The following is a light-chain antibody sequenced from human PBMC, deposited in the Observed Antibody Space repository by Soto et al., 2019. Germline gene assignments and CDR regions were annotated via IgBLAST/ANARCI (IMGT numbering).Light chain of an antibody. V-gene: IGLV2-14*03. CDR3: ASYTTRSTLV. Sequence: QSALTQPASVSGSPGQSIAISCNGTSRDVGFYNYVSWYQQHPGKVPKLIIHDVSNRPSGISPRFSGSKSDNTASLTISGLQTEDEADYFCASYTTRSTLVFGGGTKLTVL. CDR2: DVS. CDR1: SRDVGFYNY. J-gene: IGLJ3*02.